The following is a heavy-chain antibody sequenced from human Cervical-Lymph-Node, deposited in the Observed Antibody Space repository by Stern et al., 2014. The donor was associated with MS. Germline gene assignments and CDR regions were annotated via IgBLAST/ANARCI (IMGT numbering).Heavy chain of an antibody. CDR1: GYTFTAYN. V-gene: IGHV1-2*06. CDR2: INPKSGVT. Sequence: VQLVQSGADVKKPGASVKVSCKASGYTFTAYNMHWLRPAPGQALEWMGRINPKSGVTNYAQKFQDRVAMTRDTSISTVYMELSRLRSNDTAMYYCATRRGCSGGSCSSRSLDYWGQGTLVTVSS. CDR3: ATRRGCSGGSCSSRSLDY. D-gene: IGHD2-15*01. J-gene: IGHJ4*02.